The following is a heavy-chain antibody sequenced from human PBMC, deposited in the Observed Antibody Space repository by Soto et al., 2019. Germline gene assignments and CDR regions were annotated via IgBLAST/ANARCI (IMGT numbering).Heavy chain of an antibody. V-gene: IGHV3-49*03. Sequence: PGGSLRLSCTASGVTFGVYAMGGFRQAPGKGLEWVGFIRSKAYGGTTEYAASVKGRFTISRDDSKSIAYLQMNSLKTEDTAMYYCTKLRGLRYWGQGTLVTVSS. D-gene: IGHD3-10*01. J-gene: IGHJ4*02. CDR1: GVTFGVYA. CDR2: IRSKAYGGTT. CDR3: TKLRGLRY.